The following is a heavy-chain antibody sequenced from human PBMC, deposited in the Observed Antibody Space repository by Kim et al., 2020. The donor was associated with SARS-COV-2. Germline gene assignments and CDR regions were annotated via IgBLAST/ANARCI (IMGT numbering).Heavy chain of an antibody. CDR3: AKPRSRCPYVCYFDY. Sequence: DSVKGRFAISRDNSKNTLYLQMNSLRAEDTAVYYCAKPRSRCPYVCYFDYWGQGTLVTVSS. D-gene: IGHD3-16*01. J-gene: IGHJ4*02. V-gene: IGHV3-23*03.